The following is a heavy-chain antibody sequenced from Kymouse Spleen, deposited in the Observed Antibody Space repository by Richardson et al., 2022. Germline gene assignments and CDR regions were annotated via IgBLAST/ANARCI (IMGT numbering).Heavy chain of an antibody. CDR3: ARLGSGSYYWFDP. D-gene: IGHD1-26*01. CDR1: GGSISSSSYY. J-gene: IGHJ5*02. V-gene: IGHV4-39*01. CDR2: IYYSGST. Sequence: QLQLQESGPGLVKPSETLSLTCTVSGGSISSSSYYWGWIRQPPGKGLEWIGSIYYSGSTYYNPSLKSRVTISVDTSKNQFSLKLSSVTAADTAVYYCARLGSGSYYWFDPWGQGTLVTVSS.